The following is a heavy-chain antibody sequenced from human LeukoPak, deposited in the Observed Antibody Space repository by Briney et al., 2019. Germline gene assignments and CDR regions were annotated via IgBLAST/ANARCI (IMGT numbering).Heavy chain of an antibody. D-gene: IGHD3-22*01. J-gene: IGHJ5*01. Sequence: GGSLRLSCAASGFTFYDYAMHWVRQAPGKGLEWVSGISWNSGSIGYADSVKGRFTISRDNAKNSLYLQMNSLRAEDTALYYCAKDIRGDYYDSSGYSDSWGQGTLVTVSS. CDR3: AKDIRGDYYDSSGYSDS. CDR1: GFTFYDYA. CDR2: ISWNSGSI. V-gene: IGHV3-9*01.